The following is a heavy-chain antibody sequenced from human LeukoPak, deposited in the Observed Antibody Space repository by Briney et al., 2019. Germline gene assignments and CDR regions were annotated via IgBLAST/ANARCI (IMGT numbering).Heavy chain of an antibody. D-gene: IGHD3-22*01. CDR2: ISGSGSST. V-gene: IGHV3-23*01. J-gene: IGHJ4*02. CDR1: GFTFSNSG. CDR3: ALYYYDTSGYYEVY. Sequence: GGSLRLSCAASGFTFSNSGMSWVRQAPGMGLEWVSAISGSGSSTYYADSVKGRFTISRDNPKNTLYLQMNSLRAEDTAVYYCALYYYDTSGYYEVYWGQGTLVTVSS.